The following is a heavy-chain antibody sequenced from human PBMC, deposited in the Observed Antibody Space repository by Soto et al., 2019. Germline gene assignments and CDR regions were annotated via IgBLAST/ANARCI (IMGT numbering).Heavy chain of an antibody. CDR3: PTIAVAGETFDY. V-gene: IGHV1-46*01. D-gene: IGHD6-19*01. CDR2: INPSGGST. J-gene: IGHJ4*02. Sequence: QVQLVQSGAEVKKPGASVKVSCEASGYTFTSYYMHWVRQAPGQGLEWMGIINPSGGSTSYAQKFQGRATMTRDTSTSTVYMGLSSLRSEDTAVYYCPTIAVAGETFDYWGQGTLVTVSS. CDR1: GYTFTSYY.